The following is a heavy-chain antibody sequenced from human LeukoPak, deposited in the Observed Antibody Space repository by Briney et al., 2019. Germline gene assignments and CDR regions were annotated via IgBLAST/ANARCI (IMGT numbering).Heavy chain of an antibody. J-gene: IGHJ5*02. Sequence: SQTLSLTCTVSGGSISSGDYYWSWIRQPPGKGLEWIGYIYYSGSTYYNPSLKSRVTISVDTSKNQFSLKLSSVTAADTAVYYCARGGYASSSWSINWFDPWGQGTLVTVSS. CDR1: GGSISSGDYY. V-gene: IGHV4-30-4*01. D-gene: IGHD6-13*01. CDR3: ARGGYASSSWSINWFDP. CDR2: IYYSGST.